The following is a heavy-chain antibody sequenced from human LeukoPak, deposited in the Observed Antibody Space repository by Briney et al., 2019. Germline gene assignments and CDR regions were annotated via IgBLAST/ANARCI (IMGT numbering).Heavy chain of an antibody. V-gene: IGHV4-31*03. CDR2: IYYSGSP. CDR1: GGSISSGGYY. CDR3: ARELSSSWFYIDY. J-gene: IGHJ4*02. D-gene: IGHD6-13*01. Sequence: SETLSLTCTVSGGSISSGGYYCSWIRQHPGRGLEWIGYIYYSGSPYYNPSLKSRVTISVDTSKNQFSLKLSSVTAADTAVYYCARELSSSWFYIDYWGQGTLVTVSS.